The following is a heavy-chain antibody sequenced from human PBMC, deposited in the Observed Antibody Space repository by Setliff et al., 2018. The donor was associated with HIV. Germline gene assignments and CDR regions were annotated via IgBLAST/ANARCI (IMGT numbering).Heavy chain of an antibody. CDR1: GDSIRSGDYY. CDR3: ARGAIAVAGISYYYYGMDV. V-gene: IGHV4-30-4*08. CDR2: TFHTGYT. J-gene: IGHJ6*02. Sequence: SETLSLTCTVSGDSIRSGDYYWSWIRQSPEKGLEWIGYTFHTGYTYYNPSLKSRIIISVDLSKNQLSLELTSVTAADTAVYYCARGAIAVAGISYYYYGMDVWGQGTTVTVSS. D-gene: IGHD6-19*01.